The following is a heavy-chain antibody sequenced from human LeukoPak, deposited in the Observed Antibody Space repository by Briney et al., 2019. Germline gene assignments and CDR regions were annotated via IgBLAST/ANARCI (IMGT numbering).Heavy chain of an antibody. CDR3: AGGYSSGVVAACDY. V-gene: IGHV1-18*01. CDR1: GYTFSNYG. J-gene: IGHJ4*02. Sequence: GASVKVSCKASGYTFSNYGISWVRQAPGQGLEWMGWISGYNGNTNYAQKLQGRVTMTTDTSTSTAYMELRSLRSDDTAVYYCAGGYSSGVVAACDYWGQGTLVTVSS. D-gene: IGHD2-15*01. CDR2: ISGYNGNT.